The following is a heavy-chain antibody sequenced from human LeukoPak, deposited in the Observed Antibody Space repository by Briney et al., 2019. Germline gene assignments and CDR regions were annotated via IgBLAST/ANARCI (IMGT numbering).Heavy chain of an antibody. Sequence: TGGSLRLSCAASGFTFSSYAMSWVRQAPGKGLEWVSAISGSGGSTYYADSVKGRFTISRDNAENSPYLQMNSLRVEDTAVYYCARAPTVLVGYCSSSSCQADYWGQGTLVTVSS. CDR1: GFTFSSYA. J-gene: IGHJ4*02. CDR2: ISGSGGST. D-gene: IGHD2-2*01. V-gene: IGHV3-23*01. CDR3: ARAPTVLVGYCSSSSCQADY.